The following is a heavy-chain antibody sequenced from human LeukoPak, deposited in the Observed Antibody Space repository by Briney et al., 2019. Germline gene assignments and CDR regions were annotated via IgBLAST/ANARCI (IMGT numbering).Heavy chain of an antibody. J-gene: IGHJ4*02. D-gene: IGHD5-18*01. Sequence: GGSLRLSCAASGFTFSSYAMSWVRQAPGKGLEWVSAISGHGESTYNADSVKGRFTISRDNSKNTLYLQMNSLRAEDTAVYYCAIRGYSYGHYYFDYWGQGTLVTVSS. CDR2: ISGHGEST. V-gene: IGHV3-23*01. CDR3: AIRGYSYGHYYFDY. CDR1: GFTFSSYA.